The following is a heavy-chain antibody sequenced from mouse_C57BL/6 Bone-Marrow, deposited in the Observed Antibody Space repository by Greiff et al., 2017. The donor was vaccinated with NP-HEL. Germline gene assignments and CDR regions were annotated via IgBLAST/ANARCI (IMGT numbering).Heavy chain of an antibody. CDR1: GYTFTSYW. CDR2: INPNNGGT. CDR3: TRDTGYAFDK. V-gene: IGHV1-53*01. Sequence: QVQLQQPGTELVKPGASVKLSCKASGYTFTSYWMHWLKQRPGQGLEWIGNINPNNGGTNDNEKFKTKATLTVDKSSSTAYMQLSSLTSADSAVYNCTRDTGYAFDKWGQGNTLTVTA. D-gene: IGHD3-2*02. J-gene: IGHJ2*01.